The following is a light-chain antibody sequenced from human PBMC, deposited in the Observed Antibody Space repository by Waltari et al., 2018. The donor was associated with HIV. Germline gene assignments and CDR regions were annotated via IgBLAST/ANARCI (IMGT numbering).Light chain of an antibody. J-gene: IGLJ2*01. CDR2: GVT. CDR1: SSAFDLLKF. CDR3: TTYTSKDSLL. V-gene: IGLV2-14*01. Sequence: SALTQPASVSGSPGQSVTISCIGTSSAFDLLKFLSWYHQHPRKTPQLIIFGVTYRPSVISSLCAASQSVGTASLTISGLQSGDEADYYCTTYTSKDSLLIGSGTKLTVL.